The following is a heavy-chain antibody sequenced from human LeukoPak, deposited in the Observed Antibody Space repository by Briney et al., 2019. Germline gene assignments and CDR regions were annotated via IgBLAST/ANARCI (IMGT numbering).Heavy chain of an antibody. CDR2: IYHSGGT. CDR1: GASISSSHW. V-gene: IGHV4-4*02. D-gene: IGHD5/OR15-5a*01. J-gene: IGHJ4*02. CDR3: ARRVVSRYFDY. Sequence: SETLSLTCAVSGASISSSHWWSWVRQPPGKGLEWIGEIYHSGGTNYNPSLKSRVTISVDTSKNQFSLKLNSVTAADTAVYYCARRVVSRYFDYWGQGTLVTVSS.